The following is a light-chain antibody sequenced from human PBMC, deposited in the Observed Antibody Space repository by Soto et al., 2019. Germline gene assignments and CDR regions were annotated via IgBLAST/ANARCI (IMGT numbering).Light chain of an antibody. V-gene: IGKV3-20*01. J-gene: IGKJ1*01. CDR2: GAS. CDR3: QHYGSSPQT. CDR1: QTISRSY. Sequence: EIVLTQFPGTLSLSPGERSTLSCRASQTISRSYLAWYQQKPGQAPRLLIYGASSRATGITDRFSGRDSGTDFTLTISRLEPEDFAVYFCQHYGSSPQTFGQGTKVEIK.